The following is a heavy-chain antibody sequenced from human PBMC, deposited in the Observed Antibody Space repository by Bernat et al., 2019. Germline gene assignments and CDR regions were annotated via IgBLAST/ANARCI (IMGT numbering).Heavy chain of an antibody. D-gene: IGHD3-9*01. CDR1: GFTVSSNY. J-gene: IGHJ6*02. Sequence: EVQLLETGGGLIQPGGSLRLSCAASGFTVSSNYMSCVRQAPGKGLELVSVIYSGGSTYYADSVKGRFTISRDNSKNTLYLQMNSLRAEDTAVYYCARDPTDYDILTASMENSAYGMDVWGQGTTVTVSS. CDR2: IYSGGST. CDR3: ARDPTDYDILTASMENSAYGMDV. V-gene: IGHV3-53*02.